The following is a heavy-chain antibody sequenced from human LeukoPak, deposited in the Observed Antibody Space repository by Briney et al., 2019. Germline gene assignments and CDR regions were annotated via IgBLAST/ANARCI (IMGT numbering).Heavy chain of an antibody. J-gene: IGHJ3*02. CDR1: GGSFSGYY. Sequence: PSETLSLTCAVYGGSFSGYYWSWIRQPPGKGLEWIGEINHSGSTNYNPSLKSRVTISVDTSKNQFSLKLSSVTAADTAVYYCARGLSELRFLEWLLLDAFDIWGQGTMVTVSS. D-gene: IGHD3-3*01. CDR3: ARGLSELRFLEWLLLDAFDI. V-gene: IGHV4-34*01. CDR2: INHSGST.